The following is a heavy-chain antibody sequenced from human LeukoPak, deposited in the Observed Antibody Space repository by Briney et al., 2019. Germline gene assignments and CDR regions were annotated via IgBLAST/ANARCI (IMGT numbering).Heavy chain of an antibody. Sequence: GGSLRLSCAASGFTFSSYALHWVRQAPGKGLEWVAVISYDGSNKYYADSVKGRFTISRDNSKNTLYLQMNSLRAEDTAVYYCASGVSGYYYIDYWGQGTLVTVSS. D-gene: IGHD3-22*01. CDR3: ASGVSGYYYIDY. V-gene: IGHV3-30-3*01. CDR1: GFTFSSYA. J-gene: IGHJ4*02. CDR2: ISYDGSNK.